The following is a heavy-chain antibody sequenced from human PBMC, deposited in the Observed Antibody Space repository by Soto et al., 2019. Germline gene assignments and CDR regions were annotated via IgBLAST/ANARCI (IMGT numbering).Heavy chain of an antibody. Sequence: QLQLVQSGAEVERPGASVRVSCKAYGYPFSKYGISWIRQAPGQGLEWMGWIKPDNGDTNYAQKFQGRVTMTTDTSSNTAYMELRSLRSDDTAVYYFATSYDSGVDPWGQGTLVSVSS. D-gene: IGHD5-12*01. J-gene: IGHJ5*02. CDR2: IKPDNGDT. V-gene: IGHV1-18*04. CDR1: GYPFSKYG. CDR3: ATSYDSGVDP.